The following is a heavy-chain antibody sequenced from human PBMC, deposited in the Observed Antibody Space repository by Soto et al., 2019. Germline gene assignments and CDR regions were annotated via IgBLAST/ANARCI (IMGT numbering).Heavy chain of an antibody. CDR2: IWYDGSNK. Sequence: QVQLVESGGGVVQPGRSLRLSCAASGFTFSSYGMHWVRQAPGKGLEWVAVIWYDGSNKYYADSVKGRFTISRDNSKNTLYLQMNSLRAEDTAVYYCARDLGPSYSSGLPLLDYGMDVWGQGTTVTVSS. D-gene: IGHD6-19*01. J-gene: IGHJ6*02. CDR1: GFTFSSYG. CDR3: ARDLGPSYSSGLPLLDYGMDV. V-gene: IGHV3-33*01.